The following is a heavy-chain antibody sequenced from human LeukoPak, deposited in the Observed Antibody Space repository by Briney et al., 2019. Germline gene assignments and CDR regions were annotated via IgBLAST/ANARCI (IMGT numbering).Heavy chain of an antibody. J-gene: IGHJ4*02. Sequence: GGSLRLSCAASGFTFSNHAMSWVRQAPGKGLQWVAVISGGGRTTEYADFVKGRFTISRDNSKNTLSLQMNSLTVEDTAIYFCAKNVVVKRYIDFWGQGTLVTLSP. CDR1: GFTFSNHA. D-gene: IGHD2-15*01. CDR2: ISGGGRTT. CDR3: AKNVVVKRYIDF. V-gene: IGHV3-23*01.